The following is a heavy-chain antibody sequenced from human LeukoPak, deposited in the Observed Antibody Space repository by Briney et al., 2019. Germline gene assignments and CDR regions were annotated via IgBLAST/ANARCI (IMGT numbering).Heavy chain of an antibody. CDR2: ISAYNGNT. CDR1: GYTFTSYG. CDR3: ARDMYYYDSSGYAAGWFDP. J-gene: IGHJ5*02. D-gene: IGHD3-22*01. Sequence: ASVKVSCKASGYTFTSYGISWVRQAPGQGLEWMGWISAYNGNTNYAQKLQGRVTMTADTSTSTAYMELRSLRSDDTAVYYCARDMYYYDSSGYAAGWFDPWGQGTLVTVSS. V-gene: IGHV1-18*01.